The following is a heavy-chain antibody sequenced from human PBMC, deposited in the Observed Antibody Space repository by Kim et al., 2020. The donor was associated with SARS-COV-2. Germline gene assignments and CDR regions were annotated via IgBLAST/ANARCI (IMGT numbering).Heavy chain of an antibody. J-gene: IGHJ4*02. V-gene: IGHV4-39*01. Sequence: SETLSLTCTVSGGSISSSDYYWGWIRQPPGKGLEWIGSIYYTGTTYYNPSLKSRVTISIDTSKNQFSLKLTSVTDATVYYCARHGCTGGFCYFDSWGQGTLVTVSS. CDR3: ARHGCTGGFCYFDS. CDR2: IYYTGTT. CDR1: GGSISSSDYY. D-gene: IGHD2-8*02.